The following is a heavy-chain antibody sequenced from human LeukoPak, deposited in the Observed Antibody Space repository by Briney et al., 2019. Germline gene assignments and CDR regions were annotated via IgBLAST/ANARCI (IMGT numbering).Heavy chain of an antibody. J-gene: IGHJ3*01. D-gene: IGHD2-21*01. CDR3: ARDPMHNGGNSGAFDF. CDR2: ISGSGAT. CDR1: GFTFSHHF. Sequence: GGSLRLSCAASGFTFSHHFMTWIRQARGKGLEWISYISGSGATYYASSVQGRFTISRDNAQNSLWLQMSSLRAEDTAVYYCARDPMHNGGNSGAFDFWGQGTLVTVSS. V-gene: IGHV3-11*01.